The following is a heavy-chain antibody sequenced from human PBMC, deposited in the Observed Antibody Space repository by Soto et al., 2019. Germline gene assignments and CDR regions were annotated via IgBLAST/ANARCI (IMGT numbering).Heavy chain of an antibody. CDR1: GYSFTSYW. CDR2: IYPGDSDT. J-gene: IGHJ6*02. Sequence: GESLKISCKGSGYSFTSYWIGWVRQMPGKGLEWMGIIYPGDSDTRYSPSFQGQVTISADKSISTAYLQWSSLKVSDTAMYYCARMYYYDSSGYKYGMDVWGQGTTVTVSS. CDR3: ARMYYYDSSGYKYGMDV. D-gene: IGHD3-22*01. V-gene: IGHV5-51*01.